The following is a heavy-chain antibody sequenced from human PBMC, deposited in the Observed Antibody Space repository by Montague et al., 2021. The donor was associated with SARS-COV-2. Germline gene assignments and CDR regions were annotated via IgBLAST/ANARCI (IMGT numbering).Heavy chain of an antibody. V-gene: IGHV4-34*01. Sequence: SETLSLTCAVSGKSYSPYHGSFNSYHWSWIRQSQGKGLEWIGDVDHRGSASYSPSLKGRVSISVDRSKNQFSLNLRSVTAADTAAYYCARGQVSVYGVLIMLPAAGPFDVWGRGTMVLVSP. CDR1: GKSYSPYHGSFNSYH. CDR2: VDHRGSA. J-gene: IGHJ3*01. CDR3: ARGQVSVYGVLIMLPAAGPFDV. D-gene: IGHD3-3*01.